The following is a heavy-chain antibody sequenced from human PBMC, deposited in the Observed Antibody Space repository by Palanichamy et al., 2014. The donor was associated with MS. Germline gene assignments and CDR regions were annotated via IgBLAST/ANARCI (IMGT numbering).Heavy chain of an antibody. J-gene: IGHJ3*02. CDR3: ARDIEVKLPAFGI. CDR2: IIPVFGAA. V-gene: IGHV1-69*01. CDR1: GGTFGSFT. Sequence: QVQLVQSGAEVKKPGSSVKVSCRALGGTFGSFTINWLRQAPGHGPEWMGEIIPVFGAANYAQRFQGRLTITADDSTGTAYMELITLTSEDTAFYYCARDIEVKLPAFGIWGQGTMVTVSS.